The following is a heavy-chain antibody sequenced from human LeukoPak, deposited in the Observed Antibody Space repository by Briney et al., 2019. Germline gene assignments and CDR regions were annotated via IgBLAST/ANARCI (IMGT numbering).Heavy chain of an antibody. Sequence: SETLSLTCAVYGGSFSGYYWSWIRQPPGKGLEWIGEINHSGSTNYNPSLKSRVTISVDTSKNQFSLKLSSVTAADTAVYYCARADYGDYSIDTWGQGTLVTVSS. V-gene: IGHV4-34*01. CDR3: ARADYGDYSIDT. J-gene: IGHJ5*02. CDR2: INHSGST. D-gene: IGHD4-17*01. CDR1: GGSFSGYY.